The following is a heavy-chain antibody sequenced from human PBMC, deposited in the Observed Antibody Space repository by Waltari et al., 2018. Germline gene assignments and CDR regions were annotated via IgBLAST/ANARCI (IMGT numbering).Heavy chain of an antibody. Sequence: QVQLQESGPGLVKPSETLSLTCAVSGYSISSGYYWGWIRQPPGKGLEWIGSIYHSGSTYYNPSLKSRVTISVDTSKNQFSLKLSSVTAADTAVYYCARGQYCSGGSCDFDYWGQGTLVTVSS. CDR3: ARGQYCSGGSCDFDY. CDR2: IYHSGST. D-gene: IGHD2-15*01. V-gene: IGHV4-38-2*01. CDR1: GYSISSGYY. J-gene: IGHJ4*02.